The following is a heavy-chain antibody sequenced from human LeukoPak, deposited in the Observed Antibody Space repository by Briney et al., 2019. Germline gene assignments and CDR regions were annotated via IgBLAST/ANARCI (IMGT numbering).Heavy chain of an antibody. Sequence: PGGSLRLSCAASGFTFSTSAMHWVRQAPGKGLEWVAVMSYDGSNKYYADSVKGRFTISRDNSRNTLSLQMSSLRAEDTAVYYCASGSYHGHWGQGTLVTVS. CDR2: MSYDGSNK. CDR3: ASGSYHGH. J-gene: IGHJ4*01. CDR1: GFTFSTSA. D-gene: IGHD1-26*01. V-gene: IGHV3-30*15.